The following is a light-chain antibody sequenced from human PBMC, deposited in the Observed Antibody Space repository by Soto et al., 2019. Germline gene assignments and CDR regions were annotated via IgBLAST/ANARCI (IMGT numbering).Light chain of an antibody. V-gene: IGKV1-33*01. Sequence: DIQVNPSKSSLSALVGHKANIACPAGQVSATSLYWYQLSPGEPPKLLIYDASNVETGFPSMSSGSGSGNHYNLTITSLHPEDSATYFCQQVYDVFLTFGGVNRVEFK. CDR3: QQVYDVFLT. CDR1: QVSATS. CDR2: DAS. J-gene: IGKJ4*02.